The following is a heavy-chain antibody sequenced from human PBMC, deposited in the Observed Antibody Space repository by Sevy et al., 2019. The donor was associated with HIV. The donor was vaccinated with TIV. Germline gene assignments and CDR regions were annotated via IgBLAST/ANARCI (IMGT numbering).Heavy chain of an antibody. Sequence: SETLSLTCAVSGAAVSGYFWSRVRQPPGKGLEWLGYIYDGGTTNYNPSLDSRLTISVDTSKNQFSLKLSSVTAADMAVYYCARGLQLWLGHFDYWGQGTLVTVSS. CDR2: IYDGGTT. V-gene: IGHV4-59*02. J-gene: IGHJ4*02. CDR1: GAAVSGYF. D-gene: IGHD5-18*01. CDR3: ARGLQLWLGHFDY.